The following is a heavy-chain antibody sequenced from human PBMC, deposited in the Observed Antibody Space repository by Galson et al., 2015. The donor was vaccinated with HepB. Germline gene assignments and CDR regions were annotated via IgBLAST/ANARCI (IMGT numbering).Heavy chain of an antibody. Sequence: SVKVSCKASGYTFTSYGISWVRQAPGQGLEWMGWISAYNGNTNYAQKLQGRVTMTTDTSTSTAYMELRSLRSDDTAVYYCARARNWNYRGMRYYFDYWGQGTLVTVSS. CDR2: ISAYNGNT. CDR1: GYTFTSYG. J-gene: IGHJ4*02. CDR3: ARARNWNYRGMRYYFDY. D-gene: IGHD1-7*01. V-gene: IGHV1-18*01.